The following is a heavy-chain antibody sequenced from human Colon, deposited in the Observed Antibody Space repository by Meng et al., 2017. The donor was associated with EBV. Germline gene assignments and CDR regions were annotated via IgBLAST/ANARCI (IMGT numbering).Heavy chain of an antibody. CDR2: INHSGSS. J-gene: IGHJ4*02. Sequence: QVQLQPWGAGLFKPSETLSLTCAVYGGSFSGYYWSWIRQPPGKGLEWIGEINHSGSSSYNPSLKSRVTISIDTSKNQVSLKLRSVTAADTAVYYCARGRIIEAAGTVWFAALSVWGQGTLVTVYS. V-gene: IGHV4-34*01. CDR1: GGSFSGYY. D-gene: IGHD6-13*01. CDR3: ARGRIIEAAGTVWFAALSV.